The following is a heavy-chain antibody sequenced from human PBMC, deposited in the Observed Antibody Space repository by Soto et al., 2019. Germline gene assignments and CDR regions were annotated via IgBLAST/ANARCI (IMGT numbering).Heavy chain of an antibody. CDR1: GFTFSSYG. V-gene: IGHV3-15*07. J-gene: IGHJ6*02. D-gene: IGHD3-3*01. CDR3: TTESEWSYGMDV. Sequence: GVSLRLSCAASGFTFSSYGMNWVRQAPGKGLEWVGRIKSKTDGGTTDYAAPVKGRFTISRDDSKNTLYLQMNSLKTEDTAVYYCTTESEWSYGMDVWGQGTTVTVSS. CDR2: IKSKTDGGTT.